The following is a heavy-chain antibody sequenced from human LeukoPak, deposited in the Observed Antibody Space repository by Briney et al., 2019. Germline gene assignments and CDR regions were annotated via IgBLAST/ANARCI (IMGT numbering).Heavy chain of an antibody. CDR3: ARDIGIYPHVAFDI. Sequence: SETLSLTCTVSGGSIRSSSYYWGWIRQPPGKGLEWVGNIYYSGSIYYNPSLESRVTISVDTSMTQFSLRLTSVTAADTAVYFCARDIGIYPHVAFDIWGQGTLVTVSS. V-gene: IGHV4-39*07. CDR2: IYYSGSI. D-gene: IGHD1-26*01. CDR1: GGSIRSSSYY. J-gene: IGHJ3*02.